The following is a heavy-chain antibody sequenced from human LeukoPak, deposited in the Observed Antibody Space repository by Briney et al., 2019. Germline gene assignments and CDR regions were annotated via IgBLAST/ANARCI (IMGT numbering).Heavy chain of an antibody. J-gene: IGHJ5*02. Sequence: PSETLSLTCTVSGYSISSGYYWGWIRQPPGKGLEWIGSIYHSGSTYYNPSLKSRVTISVDTSKHQFSLKLSSVTAADTAVYYCARDSRAYCGGDCCSSGWLDPWGQGTLVTVSS. CDR3: ARDSRAYCGGDCCSSGWLDP. CDR1: GYSISSGYY. CDR2: IYHSGST. V-gene: IGHV4-38-2*02. D-gene: IGHD2-21*01.